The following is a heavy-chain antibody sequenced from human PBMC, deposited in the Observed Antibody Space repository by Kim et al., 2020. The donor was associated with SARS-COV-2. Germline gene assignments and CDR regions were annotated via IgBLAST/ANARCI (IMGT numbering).Heavy chain of an antibody. CDR3: ARLDLTNPFDY. D-gene: IGHD3-9*01. J-gene: IGHJ4*02. CDR1: GGSISSSSYY. V-gene: IGHV4-39*01. Sequence: SETLSLTCTVSGGSISSSSYYWGWIRQPPGKGLEWIGSIYYSGSTYYNPSLKSRVTISVDTSKNQFSLKLSSVTAADTAVYYCARLDLTNPFDYWGQGTLVTVSS. CDR2: IYYSGST.